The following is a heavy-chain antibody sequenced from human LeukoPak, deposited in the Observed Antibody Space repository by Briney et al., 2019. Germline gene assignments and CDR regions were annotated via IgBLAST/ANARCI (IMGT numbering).Heavy chain of an antibody. V-gene: IGHV3-30*18. J-gene: IGHJ6*02. D-gene: IGHD2-15*01. CDR2: ISYDGSDK. CDR3: AKEVVDIVVVVAATPTWFGMDV. Sequence: GGSLRLSCAASGFTFSSYGMHWVRQAPGKGLEWVAVISYDGSDKYYADSVKGRFTISRDNSKNTLYLQMNSLRAEDTAVYYCAKEVVDIVVVVAATPTWFGMDVWGQGTTVTVSS. CDR1: GFTFSSYG.